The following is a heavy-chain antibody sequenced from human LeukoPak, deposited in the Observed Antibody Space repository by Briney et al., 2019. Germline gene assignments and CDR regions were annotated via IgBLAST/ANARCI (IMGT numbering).Heavy chain of an antibody. D-gene: IGHD3-16*02. CDR1: GGTFSSYA. CDR2: IIPIFGTA. J-gene: IGHJ4*02. Sequence: ASVKVSCKASGGTFSSYAISWVRQAPGQGLEWMGGIIPIFGTANYAQKFQGRVTITADKSTSTAYMELSSLRSEDTAVYYCATDAYDYVWGSYRPNYFDYWGQGTLVTVSS. CDR3: ATDAYDYVWGSYRPNYFDY. V-gene: IGHV1-69*06.